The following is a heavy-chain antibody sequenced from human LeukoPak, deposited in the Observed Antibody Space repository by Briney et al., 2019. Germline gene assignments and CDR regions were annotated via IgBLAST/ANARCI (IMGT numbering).Heavy chain of an antibody. CDR2: IIPIFGTA. V-gene: IGHV1-69*06. J-gene: IGHJ6*03. CDR3: ARALTMIVRSGFAYYYYMDV. CDR1: GYTFTGYY. Sequence: GASVKVSCKASGYTFTGYYMHWVRQAPGQGLEWMGGIIPIFGTANYAQKFQGRVTITADKSTSTAYMELSSLRSEDTAVYYCARALTMIVRSGFAYYYYMDVWGKGTTVTISS. D-gene: IGHD3-22*01.